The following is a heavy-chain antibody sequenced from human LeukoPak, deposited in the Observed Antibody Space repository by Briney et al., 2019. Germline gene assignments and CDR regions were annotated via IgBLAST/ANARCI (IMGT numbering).Heavy chain of an antibody. CDR3: AKTGGYGMDV. CDR1: GGSISSGGYF. Sequence: PSETLSLTCTVSGGSISSGGYFWNWIRQHPGKGLEWIGYMFYSGSTDYNPSLKSRVSISADTSKNQFSLKLSPVTAADTAVYFCAKTGGYGMDVRGQGTTVTVSS. V-gene: IGHV4-31*03. D-gene: IGHD3-10*01. J-gene: IGHJ6*02. CDR2: MFYSGST.